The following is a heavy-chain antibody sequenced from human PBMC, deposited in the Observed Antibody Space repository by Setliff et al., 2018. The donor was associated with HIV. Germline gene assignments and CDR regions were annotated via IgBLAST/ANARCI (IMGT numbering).Heavy chain of an antibody. D-gene: IGHD5-12*01. CDR1: GGSFSDYY. CDR2: IYYSGST. CDR3: ARQGGYSGYGFYYYYYYMDV. Sequence: SETLSLTCGIYGGSFSDYYWGWIRQPPGKGLEWIGSIYYSGSTYYNPSLKSRVTISVDTSKNQFSLKLSSVTAADTAVYYCARQGGYSGYGFYYYYYYMDVWGKGTTVTVSS. V-gene: IGHV4-39*01. J-gene: IGHJ6*03.